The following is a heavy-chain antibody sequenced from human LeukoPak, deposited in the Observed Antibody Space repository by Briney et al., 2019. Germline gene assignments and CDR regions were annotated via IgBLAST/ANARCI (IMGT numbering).Heavy chain of an antibody. CDR1: GFTFSSYA. Sequence: QSGGSLRLSCAASGFTFSSYAMSWVRQSTGKGREWVSSTSGDGGATYYSNSVKGRFTISRDNSRNTLYLQMNSLRAEDTAVYYCAKDRPNYYGSNGHYYRRDGDYWGQGTLVTVSS. D-gene: IGHD3-22*01. CDR3: AKDRPNYYGSNGHYYRRDGDY. V-gene: IGHV3-23*01. J-gene: IGHJ4*02. CDR2: TSGDGGAT.